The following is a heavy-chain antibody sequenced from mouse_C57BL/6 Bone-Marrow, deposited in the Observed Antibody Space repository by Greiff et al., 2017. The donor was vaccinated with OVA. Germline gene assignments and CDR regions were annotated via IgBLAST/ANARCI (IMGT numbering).Heavy chain of an antibody. Sequence: VQLQQSGAELVRPGSSVKLSCKASGYTFTSYWMHWVKQRPIQGLEWIGNIDPSDSETHYNQKFKDKATLTVDKSSSTAYMQLSSLTSEDSAVYYCARDGDGLDWYFDVWGTGTTVTVSS. CDR1: GYTFTSYW. J-gene: IGHJ1*03. CDR3: ARDGDGLDWYFDV. D-gene: IGHD2-3*01. V-gene: IGHV1-52*01. CDR2: IDPSDSET.